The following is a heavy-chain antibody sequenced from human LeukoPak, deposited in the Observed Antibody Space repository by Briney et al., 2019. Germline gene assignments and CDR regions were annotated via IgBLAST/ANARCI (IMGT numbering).Heavy chain of an antibody. CDR2: ISYDGSNK. Sequence: PGGSLRLSCAASGFTFSSYGMHWVRQAPGKWLEWVAVISYDGSNKYYADSVKGRFTISRDNSKNTLYLQMNSLRAEDTAVYYCAKDHGFGELFGYYYYGMDVWGQGTTVTVSS. J-gene: IGHJ6*02. V-gene: IGHV3-30*18. CDR3: AKDHGFGELFGYYYYGMDV. CDR1: GFTFSSYG. D-gene: IGHD3-10*01.